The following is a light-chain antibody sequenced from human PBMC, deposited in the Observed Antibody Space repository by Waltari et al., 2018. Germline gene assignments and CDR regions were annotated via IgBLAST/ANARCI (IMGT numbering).Light chain of an antibody. J-gene: IGLJ3*02. V-gene: IGLV1-40*01. CDR2: RDD. CDR1: HSNIGAGHD. Sequence: QSVLTQPPSVSGAPGQRVTISCPGTHSNIGAGHDVNWYRQVPGSAPKLLIYRDDNRPSGVPGRFSGSKSGTSASLSVTGLLVEDEGEYFCQSYDSGLSAVVFGGGTKLTVL. CDR3: QSYDSGLSAVV.